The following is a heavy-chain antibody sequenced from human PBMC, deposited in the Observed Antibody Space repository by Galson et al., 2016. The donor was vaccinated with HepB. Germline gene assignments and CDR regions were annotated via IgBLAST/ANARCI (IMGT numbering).Heavy chain of an antibody. V-gene: IGHV3-15*01. CDR1: GFSFNYAW. CDR3: TTGGTGYCSDTICPLYAFDV. CDR2: IKTKTDGGTT. D-gene: IGHD2-15*01. J-gene: IGHJ3*01. Sequence: SLRLSCAASGFSFNYAWMSWVRQAPGKGLEWVGRIKTKTDGGTTDYAAPVRGRFTISRDDSKNTLYLQMNSLRTEDTAVYYCTTGGTGYCSDTICPLYAFDVWGQGTLVTVSS.